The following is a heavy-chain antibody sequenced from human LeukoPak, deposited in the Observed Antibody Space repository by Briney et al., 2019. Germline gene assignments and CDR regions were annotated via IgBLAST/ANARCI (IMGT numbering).Heavy chain of an antibody. CDR1: GYTFTSYG. CDR3: AREDTAMVTGVRYYYYYMDV. J-gene: IGHJ6*03. Sequence: ASVKVSCKASGYTFTSYGISWVRQAPGQGLEWMGWISAYNGNTNYAQKLLGRVTMTTDTSTSTAYMELRSLRSDDTAVYYCAREDTAMVTGVRYYYYYMDVWGKGTTVTVSS. CDR2: ISAYNGNT. V-gene: IGHV1-18*01. D-gene: IGHD5-18*01.